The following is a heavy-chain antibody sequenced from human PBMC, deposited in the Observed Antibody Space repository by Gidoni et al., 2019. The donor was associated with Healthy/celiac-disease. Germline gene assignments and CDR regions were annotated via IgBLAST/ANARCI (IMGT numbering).Heavy chain of an antibody. CDR2: INPSSGST. V-gene: IGHV1-46*01. CDR1: GYTFTSYY. CDR3: ARDQGLRFLEWLLDY. Sequence: QVQLVQSGAEVKKPGASVKVSCKASGYTFTSYYMHWVRQAPGQGLEWMGIINPSSGSTSYAQKFQGRVTMTRDTSTSTVYMELSSLRSEDTAVYYCARDQGLRFLEWLLDYWGQGTLVTVSS. D-gene: IGHD3-3*01. J-gene: IGHJ4*02.